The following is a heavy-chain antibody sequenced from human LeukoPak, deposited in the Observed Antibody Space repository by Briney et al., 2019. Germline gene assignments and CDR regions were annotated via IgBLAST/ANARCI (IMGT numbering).Heavy chain of an antibody. D-gene: IGHD2-2*01. J-gene: IGHJ6*02. Sequence: SVKVSCKASGGTFSSYAISWVRQAPGQGLEWMGGIIPIFGTANYAQKFQGRVTITADESTSTAYMELSSLRSEDTAVYYCARDSQRYCSSTSCSPYYYGMDVWGQGTTVTVSS. V-gene: IGHV1-69*13. CDR2: IIPIFGTA. CDR1: GGTFSSYA. CDR3: ARDSQRYCSSTSCSPYYYGMDV.